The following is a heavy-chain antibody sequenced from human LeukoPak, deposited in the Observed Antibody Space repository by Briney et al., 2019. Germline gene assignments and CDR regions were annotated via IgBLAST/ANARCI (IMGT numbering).Heavy chain of an antibody. J-gene: IGHJ4*02. CDR2: IYSGGST. CDR1: GFTVSSSY. D-gene: IGHD2-2*01. V-gene: IGHV3-53*01. CDR3: ARDRYCTTTRCSDY. Sequence: GGSLRLSCAASGFTVSSSYMSWVRQAPGKGLEWVSVIYSGGSTYYADSVKGRFTISRDNAKNTLYLEMNSLRAEDTAVYYCARDRYCTTTRCSDYWGQGTLVTVSS.